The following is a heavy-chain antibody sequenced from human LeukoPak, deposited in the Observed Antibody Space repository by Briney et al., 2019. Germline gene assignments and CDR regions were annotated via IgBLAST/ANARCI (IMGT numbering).Heavy chain of an antibody. CDR3: ASVPYYDILTGYYPLDY. D-gene: IGHD3-9*01. J-gene: IGHJ4*02. CDR1: GFTVSSNY. CDR2: IYSGGST. V-gene: IGHV3-66*01. Sequence: GGSLRLSCAASGFTVSSNYMSWVRQAPGKGLEWVSVIYSGGSTYYADSVKGRFTISRDNSKNTLYLQMNSLRAEDTAVYYCASVPYYDILTGYYPLDYWGQGTLVTVSS.